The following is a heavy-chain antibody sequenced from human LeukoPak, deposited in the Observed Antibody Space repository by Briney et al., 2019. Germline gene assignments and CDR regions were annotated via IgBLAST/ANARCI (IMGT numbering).Heavy chain of an antibody. Sequence: GGSLRLSCEASGFSFPYGMSWVRQAPGKGLEWVSGITNSGENTYYADSVKGRFTISRDNSKNTLYLQMNSLRAEDTAVYYCAKGGYDYYYMVVWGKGTTVTVSS. J-gene: IGHJ6*03. V-gene: IGHV3-23*01. CDR2: ITNSGENT. CDR3: AKGGYDYYYMVV. CDR1: GFSFPYG.